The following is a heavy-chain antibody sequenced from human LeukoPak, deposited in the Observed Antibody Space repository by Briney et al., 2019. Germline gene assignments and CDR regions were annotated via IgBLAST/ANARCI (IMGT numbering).Heavy chain of an antibody. V-gene: IGHV3-43D*03. CDR2: ISWDGGST. CDR3: AKEYSLYCSGGSCYPQPFFDY. J-gene: IGHJ4*02. CDR1: GFTFDDYA. Sequence: PGGSLRLSCAASGFTFDDYAMHWVRQAPGKGLEWVSLISWDGGSTYYADSVKGRFSISRDNSKNSLYLQMNSLRAEDTALYYCAKEYSLYCSGGSCYPQPFFDYWGQGTLVTVSS. D-gene: IGHD2-15*01.